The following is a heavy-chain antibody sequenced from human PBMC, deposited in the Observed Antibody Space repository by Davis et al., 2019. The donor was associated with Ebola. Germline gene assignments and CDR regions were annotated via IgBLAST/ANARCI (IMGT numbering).Heavy chain of an antibody. Sequence: AASVKVSCKASGYTFTSYGISWVRQAPGQALEWMGWITPFNGNTNYAQKFQDRVTITRDRSMSTAYMELSSLRSEDTAMYYCATSIDIAVARGESSAFDIWGQGTMVTVSS. J-gene: IGHJ3*02. CDR3: ATSIDIAVARGESSAFDI. CDR1: GYTFTSYG. D-gene: IGHD6-19*01. CDR2: ITPFNGNT. V-gene: IGHV1-45*02.